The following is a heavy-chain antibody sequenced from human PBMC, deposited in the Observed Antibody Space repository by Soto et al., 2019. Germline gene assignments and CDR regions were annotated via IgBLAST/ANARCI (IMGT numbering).Heavy chain of an antibody. D-gene: IGHD3-22*01. V-gene: IGHV3-7*01. CDR1: RFTFSSYW. CDR2: INHDGNEK. Sequence: PGGSLRLSCEASRFTFSSYWMSWVRQAPGKGLEWVANINHDGNEKYYVDSVKGRFTISRDNAKNSLYLQMNSLRAEDTAVYYCARYYDGSGDDDAFDIWGQGTMVTVSS. J-gene: IGHJ3*02. CDR3: ARYYDGSGDDDAFDI.